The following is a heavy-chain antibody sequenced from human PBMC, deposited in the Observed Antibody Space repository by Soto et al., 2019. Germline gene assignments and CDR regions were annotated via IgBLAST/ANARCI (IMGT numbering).Heavy chain of an antibody. CDR2: IDPDSGDT. J-gene: IGHJ5*02. CDR3: ARDLNYGSGSSWFDP. D-gene: IGHD3-10*01. V-gene: IGHV1-2*04. CDR1: GYTFTDHY. Sequence: QVQVVQSGAEMREPGAPVKVSCKASGYTFTDHYIHWVRQAPGQGLEWMGWIDPDSGDTHYAQNFQGWVTMTRDTSITTAYMELSRLKSDDTAVYYCARDLNYGSGSSWFDPWGQGTLVTVSS.